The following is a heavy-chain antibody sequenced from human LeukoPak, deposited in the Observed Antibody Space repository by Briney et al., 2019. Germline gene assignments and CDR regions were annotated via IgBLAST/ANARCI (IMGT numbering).Heavy chain of an antibody. CDR1: GFTLSSYW. D-gene: IGHD3-22*01. CDR2: IKQDGSDK. J-gene: IGHJ5*02. V-gene: IGHV3-7*01. Sequence: QSGGSLRLSCGASGFTLSSYWMTWVRQAPGKGLEWVANIKQDGSDKYYVDSVKGRFTISRDNAKNSLYLQMNSLRAEDTAVYYCARDNYYDSSGHYNGNWFDPWGQGTLVTVSS. CDR3: ARDNYYDSSGHYNGNWFDP.